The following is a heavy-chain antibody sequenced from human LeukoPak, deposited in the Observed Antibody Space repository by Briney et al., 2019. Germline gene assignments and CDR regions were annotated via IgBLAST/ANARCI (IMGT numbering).Heavy chain of an antibody. CDR1: GDSISSGDYY. CDR2: IYTSGST. D-gene: IGHD3-10*01. J-gene: IGHJ5*02. V-gene: IGHV4-61*02. CDR3: ARNRYYYGSGNYGVPNWFDP. Sequence: SQTLSLTCTVSGDSISSGDYYWSWFRQPAGKGLEWIGRIYTSGSTNYNPSLKSRVSLSVDTSGNQFSLKLSSLTAADTAVYYCARNRYYYGSGNYGVPNWFDPWGQGTLVTVSS.